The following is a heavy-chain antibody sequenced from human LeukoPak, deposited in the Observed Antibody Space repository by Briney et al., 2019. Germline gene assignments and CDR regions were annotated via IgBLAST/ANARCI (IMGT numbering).Heavy chain of an antibody. CDR1: GFTFSDYY. Sequence: GGSLRLSCAASGFTFSDYYMSWIRQAPGKGLEWVSYISSSSSYTNYADSVEGRFTISRDNAKNSLYLQMNSLRAEDTAVYYCARGLGQQLVPTYFDYWGQGTLVTVSS. V-gene: IGHV3-11*05. CDR3: ARGLGQQLVPTYFDY. D-gene: IGHD6-13*01. CDR2: ISSSSSYT. J-gene: IGHJ4*02.